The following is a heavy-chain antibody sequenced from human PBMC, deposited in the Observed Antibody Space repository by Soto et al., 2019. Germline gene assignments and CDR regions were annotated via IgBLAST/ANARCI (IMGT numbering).Heavy chain of an antibody. V-gene: IGHV1-69*13. Sequence: SVKGSCKASGGTFSSYAISWVRQAPGQGLEWMGGIIPIFGTANYAQKFQGRVTITANXXXSXXXXXLXXLRXEDXAVYYCARDNCSGGSCYCDYWGQGTLVTVSS. J-gene: IGHJ4*02. CDR1: GGTFSSYA. D-gene: IGHD2-15*01. CDR3: ARDNCSGGSCYCDY. CDR2: IIPIFGTA.